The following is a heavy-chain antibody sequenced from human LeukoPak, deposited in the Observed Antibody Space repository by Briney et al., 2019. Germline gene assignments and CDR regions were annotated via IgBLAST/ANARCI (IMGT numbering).Heavy chain of an antibody. D-gene: IGHD2-8*02. CDR2: MNPNSGNT. CDR3: ATYRQVLLPFES. Sequence: ASVKVSCKASGYTFTSYDINWVRQATGQGLEWMGWMNPNSGNTGYAQKFQGRVTMTRNTSISTAYMELSSLRAEDTAIYYCATYRQVLLPFESWGQGTLVTVSS. CDR1: GYTFTSYD. J-gene: IGHJ4*02. V-gene: IGHV1-8*01.